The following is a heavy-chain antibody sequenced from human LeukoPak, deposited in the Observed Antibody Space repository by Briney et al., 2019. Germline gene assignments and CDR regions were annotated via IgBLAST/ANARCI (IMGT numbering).Heavy chain of an antibody. CDR2: IIPIFGTA. Sequence: SVKVSCKASGGTFSSYAISWVRQAPGQGLEWMGGIIPIFGTANYAQKFQGRVTITTDESTSTAYMELSSLRSEDTAVYYCARDLSDYGATRFDYWGQGTLVTVSS. D-gene: IGHD4/OR15-4a*01. CDR1: GGTFSSYA. CDR3: ARDLSDYGATRFDY. V-gene: IGHV1-69*05. J-gene: IGHJ4*02.